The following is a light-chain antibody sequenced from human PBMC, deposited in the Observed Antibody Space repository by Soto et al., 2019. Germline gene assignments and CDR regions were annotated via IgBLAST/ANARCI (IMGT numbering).Light chain of an antibody. Sequence: EIVLTQSPGTLSLSPGERATLASRAMQRVSSRYLAWYQQKPGQAPRLLSHGASIRATGIPARFSGSGSGTDSTLTISRLEPEDFAVSYCQQYGSSPLTFGGGTKVEIK. CDR1: QRVSSRY. CDR2: GAS. CDR3: QQYGSSPLT. V-gene: IGKV3-20*01. J-gene: IGKJ4*01.